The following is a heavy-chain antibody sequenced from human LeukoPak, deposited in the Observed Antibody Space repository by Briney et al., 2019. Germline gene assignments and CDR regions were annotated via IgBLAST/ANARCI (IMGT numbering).Heavy chain of an antibody. CDR3: AREGPYRVAARRPNWFDP. CDR2: IYFSGSA. D-gene: IGHD6-6*01. CDR1: GGSIGSYY. J-gene: IGHJ5*02. Sequence: PSETLSLTCTVSGGSIGSYYWNWIRQPPGKGLEWIGYIYFSGSANYNPSLRSRVTISLDTSKNQFSLKMRSVTAADTAVYYCAREGPYRVAARRPNWFDPWGQGTLVTVSS. V-gene: IGHV4-59*01.